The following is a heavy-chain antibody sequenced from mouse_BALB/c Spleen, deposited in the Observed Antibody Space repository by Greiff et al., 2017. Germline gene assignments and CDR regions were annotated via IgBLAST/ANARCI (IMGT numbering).Heavy chain of an antibody. CDR3: ARRGIYYDYDVWYFDV. D-gene: IGHD2-4*01. CDR2: INPYYGST. V-gene: IGHV1-39*01. CDR1: GYSFTDYI. J-gene: IGHJ1*01. Sequence: VQLQQTGPELVKPGASVKISCKASGYSFTDYIMLWVKQSHGKSLEWIGNINPYYGSTSYNLKFKGKATLTVDKSSSTAYMQLNSLTSEDSAVYYCARRGIYYDYDVWYFDVWGAGTTVTVSS.